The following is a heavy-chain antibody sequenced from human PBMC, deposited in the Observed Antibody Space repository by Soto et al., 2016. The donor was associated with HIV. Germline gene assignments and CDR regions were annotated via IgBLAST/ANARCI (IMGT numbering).Heavy chain of an antibody. D-gene: IGHD3-22*01. J-gene: IGHJ6*02. CDR1: GYTFISYG. CDR2: ISGHNGNT. V-gene: IGHV1-18*01. CDR3: ARDYYDSIGYQRPYGMDA. Sequence: QVQLVQSGAEVKKPGASVKVSCEASGYTFISYGISWVRQAPGQGLEWMGWISGHNGNTNYAQKLQGRVTMTTDTSTRTAYMELRSLRSDDTAVYYCARDYYDSIGYQRPYGMDAWGQGTTVTVSS.